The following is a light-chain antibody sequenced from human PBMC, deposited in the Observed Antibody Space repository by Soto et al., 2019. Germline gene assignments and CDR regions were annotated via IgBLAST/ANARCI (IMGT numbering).Light chain of an antibody. CDR2: GAS. Sequence: DIVLTHSPGTRSLSPGERATRSCRASQSVSSTYLAWCQQKPGQAPRLLIYGASTRATGIPDRFSGTGSGTDFTLTINRLEPEDFAVYYCQHFGDSPITFGQGTRLEIK. CDR3: QHFGDSPIT. CDR1: QSVSSTY. J-gene: IGKJ5*01. V-gene: IGKV3-20*01.